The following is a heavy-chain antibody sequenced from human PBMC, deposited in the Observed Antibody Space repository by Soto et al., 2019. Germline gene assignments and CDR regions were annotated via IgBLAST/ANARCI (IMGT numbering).Heavy chain of an antibody. V-gene: IGHV3-21*01. CDR1: GFTFSSYS. Sequence: GGSLRLSCAASGFTFSSYSMNWVRQAPGKGLEWVSSISSSSSYIYYADSVKGRFTISRDNAKNSLYLQMNSLRAEDTAVYYCARDQSPSSGWPGMDVWGQGTTVTVSS. CDR2: ISSSSSYI. CDR3: ARDQSPSSGWPGMDV. D-gene: IGHD6-19*01. J-gene: IGHJ6*02.